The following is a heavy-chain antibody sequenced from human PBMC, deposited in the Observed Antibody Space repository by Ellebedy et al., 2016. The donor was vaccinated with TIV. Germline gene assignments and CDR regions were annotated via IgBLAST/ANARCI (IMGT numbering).Heavy chain of an antibody. J-gene: IGHJ4*02. CDR1: GGSFSGYF. V-gene: IGHV4-34*01. Sequence: MPSETLSLTCAVYGGSFSGYFWSWIRQPPGKGLEWIGEINPSGTTNYNPSLKSRVTILVDTPKKQFYLRLTSVTAADTAVYYCARARGQYLYGSGSYFTNWGQGEMVTVSS. D-gene: IGHD3-10*01. CDR3: ARARGQYLYGSGSYFTN. CDR2: INPSGTT.